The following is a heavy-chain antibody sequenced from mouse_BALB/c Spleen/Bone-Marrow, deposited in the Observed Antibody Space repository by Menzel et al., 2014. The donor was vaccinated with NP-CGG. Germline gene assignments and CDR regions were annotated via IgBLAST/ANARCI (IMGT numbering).Heavy chain of an antibody. CDR1: GFNIKDTY. Sequence: EVQLQQSGAELVKPGASVKLSCTASGFNIKDTYMHWVKQSPEQGLEWIARIDPANGNTKYDPKFQGKATITADTSSNTAYLHLCSLTSKETAVYNAVRYRESAEIYYAMDYWGQGTTLTVSS. J-gene: IGHJ4*01. CDR2: IDPANGNT. V-gene: IGHV14-3*02. CDR3: VRYRESAEIYYAMDY.